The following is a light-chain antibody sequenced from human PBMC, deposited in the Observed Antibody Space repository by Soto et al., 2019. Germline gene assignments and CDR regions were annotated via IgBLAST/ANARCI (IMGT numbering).Light chain of an antibody. V-gene: IGKV3-15*01. CDR2: STS. Sequence: VLTQSPATLSVSPGERVTLSCRASQSVSSLLAWYQQKPGQAPRLLIYSTSTRATGIPARFSGSGSGTEFTLNISSLQSEDVAIYYCQQYHYWPYTFGQGTNLEIK. CDR1: QSVSSL. J-gene: IGKJ2*01. CDR3: QQYHYWPYT.